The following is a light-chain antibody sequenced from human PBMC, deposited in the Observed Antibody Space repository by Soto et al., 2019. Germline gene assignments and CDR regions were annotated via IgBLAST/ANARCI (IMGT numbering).Light chain of an antibody. CDR3: QQYYGPPPLT. Sequence: DIQMTQSPSSLSASIGDRVTITCQASQNITNNLSWYQQRPGKAPNLLIYHASKLAKGVTSRFSGSGSGTDFSFIITSLQREDLATYYCQQYYGPPPLTFGQGTRLDIK. V-gene: IGKV1-33*01. J-gene: IGKJ5*01. CDR1: QNITNN. CDR2: HAS.